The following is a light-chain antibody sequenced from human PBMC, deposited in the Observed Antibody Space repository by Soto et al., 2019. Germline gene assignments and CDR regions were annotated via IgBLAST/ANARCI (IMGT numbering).Light chain of an antibody. CDR1: QDITNY. V-gene: IGKV1-33*01. CDR2: GAS. CDR3: QQYDSVFT. Sequence: DIQMTQSPSSLSASVGDRVTITCQASQDITNYLNWYQQKPRKAPNLLIYGASNLETGVPSRFSGSGSGTDFTFTISSLQAEDIGTYFCQQYDSVFTFGQGTRLEI. J-gene: IGKJ5*01.